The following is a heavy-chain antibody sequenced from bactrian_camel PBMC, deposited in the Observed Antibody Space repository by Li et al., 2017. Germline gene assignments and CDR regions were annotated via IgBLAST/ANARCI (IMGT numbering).Heavy chain of an antibody. J-gene: IGHJ4*01. Sequence: QLVESGGGSVQAGGSLRLSCSASISAYRMWCMGWWRQVPSDNREGIAHIDTDGMTSYDDSVKGRLTISKDNAKNSVYLQMNGLNPEDTAMYYCAVDFISESACTVAVGRLGRFPHWGQGTQVTVS. V-gene: IGHV3S53*01. CDR3: AVDFISESACTVAVGRLGRFPH. CDR2: IDTDGMT. D-gene: IGHD6*01. CDR1: ISAYRMWC.